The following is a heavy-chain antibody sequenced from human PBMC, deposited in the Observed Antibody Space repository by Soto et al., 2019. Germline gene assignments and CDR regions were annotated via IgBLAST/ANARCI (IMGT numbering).Heavy chain of an antibody. CDR3: AKDLDYYDSSGYGIDY. Sequence: PGGSLRLSCAASGFTFSSYGMHWVRQAPGKGLEWVAVISYDGSNKYYADSVKGRFTISRDNSKNTLYLQMNSLRAEDTAVYYCAKDLDYYDSSGYGIDYWGQGTLVTVSS. CDR2: ISYDGSNK. V-gene: IGHV3-30*18. J-gene: IGHJ4*02. CDR1: GFTFSSYG. D-gene: IGHD3-22*01.